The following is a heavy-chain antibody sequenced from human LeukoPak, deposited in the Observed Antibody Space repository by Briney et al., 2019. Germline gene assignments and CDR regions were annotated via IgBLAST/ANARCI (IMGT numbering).Heavy chain of an antibody. J-gene: IGHJ4*02. CDR2: IYPGDSDT. D-gene: IGHD2-2*01. V-gene: IGHV5-51*01. Sequence: GGSLKISCKGSGYSFTSYWIGWVRQMPGKGLEWMGIIYPGDSDTRYSLSFQGQVTISADKSISTAYLQWSSLKASDTAMYYCARQYCSSTSCFFDYWGQGTLVTVSS. CDR1: GYSFTSYW. CDR3: ARQYCSSTSCFFDY.